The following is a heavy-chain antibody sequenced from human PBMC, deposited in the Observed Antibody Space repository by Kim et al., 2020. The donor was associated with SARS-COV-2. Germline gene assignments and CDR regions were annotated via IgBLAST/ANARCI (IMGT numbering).Heavy chain of an antibody. CDR2: IYHSGST. J-gene: IGHJ6*02. Sequence: SETLSLTCAVSGGSISSSNWWSWVRQPPGKGLEWIGEIYHSGSTNYNPSLKSRVTISVDKSKNQFSLKLSSVTAADTAVYYCARDSPVRCSGGSCYSNYYGMDVWGQGTTVTVSS. D-gene: IGHD2-15*01. V-gene: IGHV4-4*02. CDR1: GGSISSSNW. CDR3: ARDSPVRCSGGSCYSNYYGMDV.